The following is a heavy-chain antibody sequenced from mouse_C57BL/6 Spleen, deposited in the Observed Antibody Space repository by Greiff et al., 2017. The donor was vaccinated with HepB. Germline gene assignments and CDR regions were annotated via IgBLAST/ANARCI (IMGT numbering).Heavy chain of an antibody. CDR3: GRDRDYDYDGGAWFAY. Sequence: DVQLVESGGGLVKPGGSLKLSCAASGFTFSSYAMSWVRQTPEKRLEWVATISDGGSYTYYPDNVKGRFTISRDNAKNNLYLQMSHLKSEDTAMYYGGRDRDYDYDGGAWFAYWGQGTLVTVAA. CDR2: ISDGGSYT. J-gene: IGHJ3*01. V-gene: IGHV5-4*01. D-gene: IGHD2-4*01. CDR1: GFTFSSYA.